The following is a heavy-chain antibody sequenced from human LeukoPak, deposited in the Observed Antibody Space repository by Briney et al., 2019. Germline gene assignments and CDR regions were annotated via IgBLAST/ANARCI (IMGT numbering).Heavy chain of an antibody. CDR2: IYYSGST. V-gene: IGHV4-59*12. CDR3: ARAAITGTIFYCMDV. Sequence: PSETLSLTCTVSGGSISSYYWSWIRQPPGKGLEWIGYIYYSGSTNYNPSLKSRVTISVDTSKNQFSLKLSSVTAADTAVYYCARAAITGTIFYCMDVWGKGTTVTVSS. J-gene: IGHJ6*03. D-gene: IGHD1-7*01. CDR1: GGSISSYY.